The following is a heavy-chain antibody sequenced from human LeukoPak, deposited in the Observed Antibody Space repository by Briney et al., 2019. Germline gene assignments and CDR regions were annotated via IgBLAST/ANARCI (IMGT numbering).Heavy chain of an antibody. D-gene: IGHD5-18*01. CDR1: GGSISSSNYY. V-gene: IGHV4-39*01. CDR3: ARHVRGYSYGFGTFDY. CDR2: IYYSGTT. Sequence: SETLSLTCTVFGGSISSSNYYWAWIRHPPGKGLEWSGSIYYSGTTYYNPSLKSRVIISVDTSKNQFSLRLSSVTAADTAVYHCARHVRGYSYGFGTFDYWGQGALVTVSS. J-gene: IGHJ4*02.